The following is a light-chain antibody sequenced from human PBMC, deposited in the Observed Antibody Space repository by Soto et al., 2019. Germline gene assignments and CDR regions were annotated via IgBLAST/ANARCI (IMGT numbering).Light chain of an antibody. V-gene: IGKV1-6*01. J-gene: IGKJ2*01. CDR1: QYIRND. Sequence: AIQMTQSPSSLSASLGDRVTITCRASQYIRNDLGWYQQKPGKAPQLLIYAASSLQSGVPSRFSGSGSGTDFTLTISSLQPAEFATYYCLQDYNYPNTFGQGTKLEIK. CDR2: AAS. CDR3: LQDYNYPNT.